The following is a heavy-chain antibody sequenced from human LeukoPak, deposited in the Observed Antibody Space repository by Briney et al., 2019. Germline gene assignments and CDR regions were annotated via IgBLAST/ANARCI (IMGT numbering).Heavy chain of an antibody. CDR2: LRGGGET. J-gene: IGHJ4*02. CDR3: AKASWASSADAVL. Sequence: LPGGSLRLSCAASGFTFSSYAMSWVRQAPARGLEWVSSLRGGGETFYADSVKGRFTLSRDESKNTVYLQMNNLRVEDTAVYFCAKASWASSADAVLWGQGTLVTVSS. CDR1: GFTFSSYA. V-gene: IGHV3-23*01. D-gene: IGHD3-16*01.